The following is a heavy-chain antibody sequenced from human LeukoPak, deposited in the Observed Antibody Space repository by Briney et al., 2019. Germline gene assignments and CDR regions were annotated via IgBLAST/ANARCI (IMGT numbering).Heavy chain of an antibody. CDR1: GFTFSSYA. J-gene: IGHJ4*02. CDR3: AKSRYSGNYVFDY. CDR2: ISGNGGNT. V-gene: IGHV3-23*01. D-gene: IGHD5-12*01. Sequence: GGSLRLSCAASGFTFSSYAMHWVRQAPGKGPEWVSGISGNGGNTYYADSMKGRFTISRDNSKNTLYLQMNSLRAEDTAVYYCAKSRYSGNYVFDYWGQGTLVTVSS.